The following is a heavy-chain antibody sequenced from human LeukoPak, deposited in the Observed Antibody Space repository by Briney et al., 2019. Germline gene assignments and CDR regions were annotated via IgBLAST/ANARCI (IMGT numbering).Heavy chain of an antibody. Sequence: ASVKVSCKTSGYTFTGYHMHWVRQAPGQGLEWMGWINPSGGSTSYAQKFQGRVTMTRDTSTSTVYMELSSLRSEDTAVYYCARDGSYRTGDYWGQGTLVTVSS. CDR1: GYTFTGYH. D-gene: IGHD1/OR15-1a*01. CDR3: ARDGSYRTGDY. V-gene: IGHV1-46*01. J-gene: IGHJ4*02. CDR2: INPSGGST.